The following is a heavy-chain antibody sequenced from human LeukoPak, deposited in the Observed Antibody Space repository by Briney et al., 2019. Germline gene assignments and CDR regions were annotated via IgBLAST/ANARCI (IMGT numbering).Heavy chain of an antibody. Sequence: GGSLRLSCAASGFTFSRYWMHWVRQAPGEGLVWVSRIDEHGTTIDYADSVRDRLTISRDNAKNTLYLHMNSLRAEDTAMYYCARDVGGAGSHWGQGSLVTVSS. J-gene: IGHJ4*02. CDR2: IDEHGTTI. CDR1: GFTFSRYW. V-gene: IGHV3-74*01. CDR3: ARDVGGAGSH. D-gene: IGHD3-10*01.